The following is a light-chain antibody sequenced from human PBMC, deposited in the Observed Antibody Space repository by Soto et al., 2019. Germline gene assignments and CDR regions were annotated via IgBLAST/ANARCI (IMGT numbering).Light chain of an antibody. CDR3: AAWDGSLTGYV. V-gene: IGLV1-44*01. CDR1: RSNIGSNT. Sequence: QSVLTQPPSASGTPGQKVTISCSGSRSNIGSNTVNWYQQVPGTAPKLLISSNNQRPSGVPARFSGSKSGTSASLAISGLQSDDEADYYCAAWDGSLTGYVFGTGTKV. CDR2: SNN. J-gene: IGLJ1*01.